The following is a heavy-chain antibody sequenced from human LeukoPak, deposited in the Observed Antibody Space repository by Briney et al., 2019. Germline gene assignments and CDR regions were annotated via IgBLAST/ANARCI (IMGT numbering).Heavy chain of an antibody. CDR1: GGSISSYY. CDR3: ARKGTAAGPIRGSFDI. CDR2: IYYSGST. D-gene: IGHD6-13*01. Sequence: PSETLSLTCTVSGGSISSYYWSWIRQPPGKGLEWIGYIYYSGSTNYNPSLKSRVTISVDTSKNQFSLRLSSVTAADTAVYYCARKGTAAGPIRGSFDIWGQGTMVTVSS. V-gene: IGHV4-59*12. J-gene: IGHJ3*02.